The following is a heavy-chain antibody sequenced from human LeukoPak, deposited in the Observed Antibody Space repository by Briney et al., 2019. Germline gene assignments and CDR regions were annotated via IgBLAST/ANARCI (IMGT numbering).Heavy chain of an antibody. CDR3: ARGPIQLWARGAFDI. CDR2: ISHSGST. V-gene: IGHV4-34*01. Sequence: SETLSLTCAVYGGSFSGYYWSWIRQPPGKGLEWIGEISHSGSTNYNPSLKSRVTISVDTSKNQFSLKLSSVTAADTAVYYCARGPIQLWARGAFDIWGQGTMVTVSS. CDR1: GGSFSGYY. D-gene: IGHD5-18*01. J-gene: IGHJ3*02.